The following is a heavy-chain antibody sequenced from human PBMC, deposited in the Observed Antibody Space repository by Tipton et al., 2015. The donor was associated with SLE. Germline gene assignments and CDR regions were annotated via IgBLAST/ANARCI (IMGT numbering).Heavy chain of an antibody. J-gene: IGHJ6*03. D-gene: IGHD5-18*01. V-gene: IGHV4-4*07. CDR3: THSTDYYYMDV. CDR2: IYTSAST. CDR1: GGSISGYY. Sequence: TLSLTCTVSGGSISGYYWSWVRQPAGKGLEWIGRIYTSASTIYNPSLKSRVTLSSDTSKNQFSLRVRSVTAADTAVYYCTHSTDYYYMDVWGKGTTVTVSS.